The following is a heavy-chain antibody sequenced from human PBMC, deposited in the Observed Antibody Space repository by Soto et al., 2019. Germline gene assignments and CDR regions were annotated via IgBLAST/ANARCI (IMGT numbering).Heavy chain of an antibody. V-gene: IGHV1-18*01. D-gene: IGHD2-15*01. Sequence: QVQLVQSGAQVKKPGASVKVSCKSPGYTFTSYGISCMRQAPGQGLEWMGWISAYNGNTNYAQNLQGRVTMTTDTSTSTGYMELRSLRSDDTAVYLCARGFVVVVAAQNDAFDICGQVTMVTVSS. CDR2: ISAYNGNT. CDR3: ARGFVVVVAAQNDAFDI. J-gene: IGHJ3*02. CDR1: GYTFTSYG.